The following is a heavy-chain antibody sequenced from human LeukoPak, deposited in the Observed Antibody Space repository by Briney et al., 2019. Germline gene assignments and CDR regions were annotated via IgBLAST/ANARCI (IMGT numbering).Heavy chain of an antibody. J-gene: IGHJ4*02. CDR1: GGSISSYY. D-gene: IGHD6-13*01. Sequence: SETLSLTCTVSGGSISSYYWSWIRQPPRKGLEWIGYIYYSGSTNYNPSLKSRVTISVDTSKNQFSLKLSSVTAADTAVYYCARAGKSLYSSTTWMDYWGQGTLVTVSS. V-gene: IGHV4-59*01. CDR2: IYYSGST. CDR3: ARAGKSLYSSTTWMDY.